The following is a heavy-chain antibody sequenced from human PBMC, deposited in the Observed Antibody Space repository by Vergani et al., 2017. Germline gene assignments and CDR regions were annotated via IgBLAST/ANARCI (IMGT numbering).Heavy chain of an antibody. Sequence: QVQLQESGPGLVKPSETLSLTCTVSGGSISSYYWSWIRQPPGKGLEWIGYIYYSGSTNYNPSLKSRVTISVDTSKNQFSLKLSSVTAADTAVYYCARHRPASNWGHLNWFDPWGQGTLVTVSS. CDR1: GGSISSYY. V-gene: IGHV4-59*01. CDR2: IYYSGST. D-gene: IGHD7-27*01. CDR3: ARHRPASNWGHLNWFDP. J-gene: IGHJ5*02.